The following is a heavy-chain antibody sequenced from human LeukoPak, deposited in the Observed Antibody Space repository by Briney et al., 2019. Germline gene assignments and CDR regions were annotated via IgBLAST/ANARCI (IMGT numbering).Heavy chain of an antibody. D-gene: IGHD3-10*01. Sequence: ASVSVSCKASGYPFRAHFLKWVRQAPGQGLEWMGNIDTTTGNPRYAQDFTGRFVFSLDTSVSTAYLQITSLKADDTAAYYCVRGTPTPGMDYWGQGTQVTVSS. CDR2: IDTTTGNP. CDR1: GYPFRAHF. CDR3: VRGTPTPGMDY. J-gene: IGHJ4*02. V-gene: IGHV7-4-1*02.